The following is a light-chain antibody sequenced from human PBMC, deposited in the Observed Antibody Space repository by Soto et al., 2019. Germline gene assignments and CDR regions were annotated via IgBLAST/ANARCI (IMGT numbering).Light chain of an antibody. CDR1: QSVRSSY. V-gene: IGKV3-20*01. Sequence: EIVLTQSPGTLSLSPGERATLSCRASQSVRSSYLAWYQQKPGQAPRLLIYGASSRATGIPDRFSGSGSGTDFTLTISSLEPEDFAVYYCQQYGSSPWTFCQGTKVEIK. CDR3: QQYGSSPWT. CDR2: GAS. J-gene: IGKJ1*01.